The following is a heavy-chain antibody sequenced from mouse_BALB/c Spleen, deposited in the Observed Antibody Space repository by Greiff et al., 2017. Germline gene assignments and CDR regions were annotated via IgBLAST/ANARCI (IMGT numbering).Heavy chain of an antibody. CDR3: ASNYGSSYGYFDV. CDR1: GYTFTSYD. Sequence: VQLKESGPELVKPGALVKISCKASGYTFTSYDINWVKQRPGQGLEWIGWIYPGDGSTKYNEKFKGKATLTADKSSSTAYMQLSSLTSENSAVYFCASNYGSSYGYFDVWGAGTTVTVSS. J-gene: IGHJ1*01. D-gene: IGHD1-1*01. CDR2: IYPGDGST. V-gene: IGHV1S56*01.